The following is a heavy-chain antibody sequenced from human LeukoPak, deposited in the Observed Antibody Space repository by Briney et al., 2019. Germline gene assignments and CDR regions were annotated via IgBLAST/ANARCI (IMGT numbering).Heavy chain of an antibody. J-gene: IGHJ4*02. V-gene: IGHV3-74*01. CDR2: INSDGSST. CDR1: GFTFSSYW. Sequence: PGGSLRLSCAASGFTFSSYWMHWVRQAPGKGLVWVSRINSDGSSTSYADSVKGRFTISRDNAKNSLYLQMNSLRAEDMALYYCAKGGYSYGYIDYWGQGTLVTVSS. D-gene: IGHD5-18*01. CDR3: AKGGYSYGYIDY.